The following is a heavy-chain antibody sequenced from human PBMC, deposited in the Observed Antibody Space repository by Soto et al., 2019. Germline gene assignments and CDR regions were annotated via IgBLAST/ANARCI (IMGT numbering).Heavy chain of an antibody. CDR1: GYTFTNHY. J-gene: IGHJ4*02. CDR2: INPSGGKT. Sequence: QVQLEQSGAEVKKPGASVKVSCKASGYTFTNHYIHWVRQGPGQGPEWMGTINPSGGKTDYAQKFKGRVTLTSDTPTSTVYMELRSLRSEDTAIYYCARDEYHXGSGXSYSTLDDWGQGTLVTVSS. CDR3: ARDEYHXGSGXSYSTLDD. D-gene: IGHD3-10*01. V-gene: IGHV1-46*01.